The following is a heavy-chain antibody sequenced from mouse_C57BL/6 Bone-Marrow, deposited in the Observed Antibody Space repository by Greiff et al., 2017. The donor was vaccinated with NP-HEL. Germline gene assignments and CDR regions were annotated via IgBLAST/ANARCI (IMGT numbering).Heavy chain of an antibody. Sequence: QVQLQQPGAELVKPGASVKMSCKASGYTFTSYWITWVKQRPGQGLEWIGDIYPGSGSTNYNEKFKSKATLTVDTSSSTAYMQLSSLTSEDSAVYYCARGSTMITTRYYAMDYWGQGTSVTVSS. CDR3: ARGSTMITTRYYAMDY. CDR2: IYPGSGST. J-gene: IGHJ4*01. CDR1: GYTFTSYW. D-gene: IGHD2-4*01. V-gene: IGHV1-55*01.